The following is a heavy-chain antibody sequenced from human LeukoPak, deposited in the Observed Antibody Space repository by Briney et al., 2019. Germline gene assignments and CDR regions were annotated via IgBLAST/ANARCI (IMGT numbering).Heavy chain of an antibody. J-gene: IGHJ4*02. D-gene: IGHD6-19*01. CDR3: ASSPPRSGWYRGHDY. Sequence: PSETLSLTCTVSGGSISSYYWSWIRQPPGKGLEWIGEINHSGSTNYNPSLKSRVTISVDTSKNQFSLKLSSVTAADTAVYYCASSPPRSGWYRGHDYWGQGTLVTVSS. V-gene: IGHV4-34*01. CDR2: INHSGST. CDR1: GGSISSYY.